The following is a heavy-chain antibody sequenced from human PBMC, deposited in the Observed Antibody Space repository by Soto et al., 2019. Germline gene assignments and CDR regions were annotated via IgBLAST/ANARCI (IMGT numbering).Heavy chain of an antibody. CDR3: AKDFPREKLLWFGELLVDAFDI. CDR1: GFTLSSYA. Sequence: GGSLRLSCAASGFTLSSYAMSWVRQAPGKGLEWVSAISGSGGSTYYADSVKGRFTISRDNSKNTLYLQMNSLRAEDTAVYYCAKDFPREKLLWFGELLVDAFDIWGQGTMVTVSS. V-gene: IGHV3-23*01. J-gene: IGHJ3*02. CDR2: ISGSGGST. D-gene: IGHD3-10*01.